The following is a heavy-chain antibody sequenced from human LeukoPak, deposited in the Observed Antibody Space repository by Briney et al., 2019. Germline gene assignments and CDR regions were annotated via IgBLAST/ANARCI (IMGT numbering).Heavy chain of an antibody. CDR2: IYYSGST. J-gene: IGHJ4*02. V-gene: IGHV4-59*01. CDR3: ARGRGTTAPLY. CDR1: GGSISSYY. Sequence: SETLSLTCTVSGGSISSYYWSWIRQPPGKGLEWIGYIYYSGSTNYNPSLKSRVTISVDTSKNQFSLKLSSVTAADTAVYYCARGRGTTAPLYWGQGTLVTVSS. D-gene: IGHD1-7*01.